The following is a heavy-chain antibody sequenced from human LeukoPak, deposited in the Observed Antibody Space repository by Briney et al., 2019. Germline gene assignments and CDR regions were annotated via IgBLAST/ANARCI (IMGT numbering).Heavy chain of an antibody. Sequence: GGSPRLSYAVSGFTFNYYDMHWVRQAPGKRLEWVSAIRTTGDTHYPDSMKGRFAMSREDAKNSVHLQMNTLRAGDTAVYYCARGVSYYYDNSGHPGWYFDLWGRGTLVTVSS. CDR1: GFTFNYYD. V-gene: IGHV3-13*01. D-gene: IGHD3-22*01. CDR3: ARGVSYYYDNSGHPGWYFDL. J-gene: IGHJ2*01. CDR2: IRTTGDT.